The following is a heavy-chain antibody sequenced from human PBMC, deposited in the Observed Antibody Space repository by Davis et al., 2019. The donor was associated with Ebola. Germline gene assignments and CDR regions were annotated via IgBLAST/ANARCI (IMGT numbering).Heavy chain of an antibody. CDR1: GFTFSGSA. Sequence: GGSLRLSCAASGFTFSGSAMHWVRQASGKGLEWVGRIRSKANSYATAYAASVKGRFTISRDDSKNTAYLQMNSLKTEDTAVYYCHYRNYDGSVGEDYWGQGTLVTVSS. J-gene: IGHJ4*02. CDR3: HYRNYDGSVGEDY. V-gene: IGHV3-73*01. D-gene: IGHD4-11*01. CDR2: IRSKANSYAT.